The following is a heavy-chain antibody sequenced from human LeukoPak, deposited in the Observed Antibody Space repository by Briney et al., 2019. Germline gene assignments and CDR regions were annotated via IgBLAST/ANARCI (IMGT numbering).Heavy chain of an antibody. CDR1: GFTFSNYG. CDR3: AKVKWGYSNSWYQNY. D-gene: IGHD6-13*01. Sequence: PGGSLRLSCAASGFTFSNYGMHWVRQAPGKGLEWVAVISYDGIKKYYADSVKGRFTISRDNSKNTLYLQMDSLRAEDTAVYYCAKVKWGYSNSWYQNYWGQGTLVTVSS. J-gene: IGHJ4*02. V-gene: IGHV3-30*18. CDR2: ISYDGIKK.